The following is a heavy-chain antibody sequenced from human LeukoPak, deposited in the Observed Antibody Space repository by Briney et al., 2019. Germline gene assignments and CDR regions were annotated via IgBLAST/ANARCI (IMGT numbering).Heavy chain of an antibody. Sequence: GGSLRLSCAASGFTVSSNYMSWVRQAPGKGLEWDSVIYSGGRTYYADSVKGRFTISRDNSKNTLYLQMNSLRAEDTAVYYCARVYYGSGSLHYYYYMDVWGKGTTVTISS. CDR2: IYSGGRT. CDR3: ARVYYGSGSLHYYYYMDV. D-gene: IGHD3-10*01. V-gene: IGHV3-53*01. CDR1: GFTVSSNY. J-gene: IGHJ6*03.